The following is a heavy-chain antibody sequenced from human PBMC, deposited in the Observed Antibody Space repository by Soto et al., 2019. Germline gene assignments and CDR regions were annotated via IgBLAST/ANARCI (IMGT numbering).Heavy chain of an antibody. V-gene: IGHV3-33*08. D-gene: IGHD5-18*01. CDR3: ARSYSFGQRVYYQYAMAV. J-gene: IGHJ6*02. CDR2: IWFDGSNK. Sequence: GGLRLSCAASGFTFSDYYMSWIRQAPGKGLEWVAVIWFDGSNKYYADSVKGRFTISRDNAKNTLYLQMNSLRAEDTAVYSCARSYSFGQRVYYQYAMAVRGRRTTVPVSS. CDR1: GFTFSDYY.